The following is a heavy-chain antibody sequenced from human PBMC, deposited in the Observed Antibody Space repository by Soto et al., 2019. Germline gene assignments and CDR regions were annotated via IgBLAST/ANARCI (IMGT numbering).Heavy chain of an antibody. CDR3: IRHAGGQVERSFYYYFLDV. CDR1: GFPLSDSA. CDR2: IRSKTNNYAT. Sequence: EVQLVESGGGLVQPGGSLKLACLASGFPLSDSAIHWVRKASGKGLEWVGRIRSKTNNYATTYGAPVRGRFTLSRDDSKHTAYLQMNNLGSEDAAVYYCIRHAGGQVERSFYYYFLDVWGKGTTVSV. D-gene: IGHD2-15*01. J-gene: IGHJ6*03. V-gene: IGHV3-73*01.